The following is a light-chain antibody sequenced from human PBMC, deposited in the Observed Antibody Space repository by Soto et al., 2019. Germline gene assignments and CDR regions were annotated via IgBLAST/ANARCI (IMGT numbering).Light chain of an antibody. CDR1: QSVSRY. CDR2: GVS. CDR3: GQFVSSPPRT. Sequence: EIVLTQSPATLSLSPGERATLSCRASQSVSRYLAWYQQKPGQAPRLLIYGVSNRATGIPDRFSGSGSGTDFILTISRLEPEDFALYYCGQFVSSPPRTFGQGTKVDIK. V-gene: IGKV3-20*01. J-gene: IGKJ1*01.